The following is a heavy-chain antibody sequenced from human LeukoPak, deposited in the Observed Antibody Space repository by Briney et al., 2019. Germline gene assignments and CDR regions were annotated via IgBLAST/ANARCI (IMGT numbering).Heavy chain of an antibody. CDR3: ARDASDIVVVPAAVGPIDL. CDR2: ISGNGVST. Sequence: GGSLRLSCVASGFTFSAYAMYWVRRTPGKGLEYVSAISGNGVSTHYATSVKGRFTISRDNSKNTLYLQMGSLRDEDMAVYYCARDASDIVVVPAAVGPIDLWGQGTLVTVSP. V-gene: IGHV3-64*01. D-gene: IGHD2-2*01. CDR1: GFTFSAYA. J-gene: IGHJ5*02.